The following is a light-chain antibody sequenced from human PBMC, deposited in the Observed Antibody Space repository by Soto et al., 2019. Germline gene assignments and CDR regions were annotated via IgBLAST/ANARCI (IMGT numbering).Light chain of an antibody. V-gene: IGKV3-15*01. CDR3: QQYFNWPLTWT. J-gene: IGKJ3*01. Sequence: EIVLTQSPATLSVSAGGTVTLSCRASQSIRTNVAWYQQIPGQAPRLLVYGASRATGVPARFSGSGSGIEFTLTISSLQSEDSAFYYCQQYFNWPLTWTFGPGTKVQIK. CDR2: GA. CDR1: QSIRTN.